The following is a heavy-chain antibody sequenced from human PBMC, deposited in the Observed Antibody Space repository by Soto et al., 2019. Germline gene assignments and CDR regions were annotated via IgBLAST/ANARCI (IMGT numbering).Heavy chain of an antibody. CDR1: GFTFDDYA. J-gene: IGHJ4*02. Sequence: EVQLVESGGGLVQPGRSLRLSCAASGFTFDDYAMHWVRQAPGKGLEWVSGISWNSGSIGYADSVKGRFTISRDNAKISLYMQMNSLRAEDTALYYCAKDIFPDIVATITSAFDYWGQGTLVTVSS. D-gene: IGHD5-12*01. V-gene: IGHV3-9*01. CDR3: AKDIFPDIVATITSAFDY. CDR2: ISWNSGSI.